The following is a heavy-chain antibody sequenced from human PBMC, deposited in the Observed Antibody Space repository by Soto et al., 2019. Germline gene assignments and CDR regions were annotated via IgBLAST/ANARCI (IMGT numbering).Heavy chain of an antibody. Sequence: GGSLRLSCAASGFTVSSNYMSWVRQAPGKGLEWVSGISGTGGSTYYADSVKGRFTISRDKSKNTLYLHVNSLRAEDTAVYYCARGSAYSDYDLEYWGQGTLVTVSS. D-gene: IGHD4-17*01. V-gene: IGHV3-53*01. J-gene: IGHJ4*02. CDR3: ARGSAYSDYDLEY. CDR2: ISGTGGST. CDR1: GFTVSSNY.